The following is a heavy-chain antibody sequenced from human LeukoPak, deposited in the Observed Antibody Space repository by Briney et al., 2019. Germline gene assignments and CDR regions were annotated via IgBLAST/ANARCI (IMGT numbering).Heavy chain of an antibody. D-gene: IGHD1-26*01. J-gene: IGHJ4*02. Sequence: ASVKVSCKASGYTFTSYSVHWVRQAPGQGLEWMATINPSVGSAIYAQKFQGRVTVTSDTPTSAVFMELTSLTSDDTAVYYCARRVGTTRTAFDNWGQGTLVTVS. CDR1: GYTFTSYS. CDR3: ARRVGTTRTAFDN. V-gene: IGHV1-46*01. CDR2: INPSVGSA.